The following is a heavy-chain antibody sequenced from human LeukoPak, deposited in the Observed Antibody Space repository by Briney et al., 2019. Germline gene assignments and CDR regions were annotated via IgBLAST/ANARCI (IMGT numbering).Heavy chain of an antibody. D-gene: IGHD2-15*01. J-gene: IGHJ5*02. Sequence: SVKVSCKASGDTFINYGISWVRQAPGQGLEWMGRIIPILGIANYAQKFQGRVTITADKSTSTAYMELSSLRSEDTAVYYCARDCLYCSGGRFDPWGQGTLVTVSS. CDR2: IIPILGIA. V-gene: IGHV1-69*04. CDR3: ARDCLYCSGGRFDP. CDR1: GDTFINYG.